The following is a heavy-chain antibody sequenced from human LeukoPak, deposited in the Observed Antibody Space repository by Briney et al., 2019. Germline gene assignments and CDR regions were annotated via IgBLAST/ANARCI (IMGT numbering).Heavy chain of an antibody. CDR2: IDYSGST. CDR3: ARADPMYSSSWFGWFDP. Sequence: SETLSLTCTVSGASISSYYWSWIRQPPGKGLEWIGYIDYSGSTNYTPSLKSRVTISVDTSKNQFSLKLSSVTAADTAVYYCARADPMYSSSWFGWFDPWGQGTLVTVSS. J-gene: IGHJ5*02. V-gene: IGHV4-59*01. D-gene: IGHD6-13*01. CDR1: GASISSYY.